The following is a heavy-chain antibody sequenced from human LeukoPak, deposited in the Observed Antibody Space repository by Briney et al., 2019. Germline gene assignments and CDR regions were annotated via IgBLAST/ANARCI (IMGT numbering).Heavy chain of an antibody. CDR3: TTEDNDAVVVPATFDY. CDR1: GFSFSNAW. V-gene: IGHV3-15*01. D-gene: IGHD2-2*01. Sequence: GGSLRLSCAASGFSFSNAWMSWVRQAPGKGLEWVGRIKSKIDGGTTEYAAPVEGRFTISRDDSKNTLYLQMNSLKTEDTAVYYCTTEDNDAVVVPATFDYWGQGTLVTVSS. CDR2: IKSKIDGGTT. J-gene: IGHJ4*02.